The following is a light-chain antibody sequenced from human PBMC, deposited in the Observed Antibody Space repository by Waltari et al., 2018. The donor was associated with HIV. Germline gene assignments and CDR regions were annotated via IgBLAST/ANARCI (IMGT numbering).Light chain of an antibody. CDR1: QSVSSY. CDR2: GAS. Sequence: EIVLTQSPATLSLSPGERATLSCRASQSVSSYLAWYQQKPGQAPRLLIYGASSRATGIPARFSGRGAWKRLTLTISSPEPGEFAVYYRQPGSSWPITFGQGTRLEIK. J-gene: IGKJ5*01. V-gene: IGKV3-11*01. CDR3: QPGSSWPIT.